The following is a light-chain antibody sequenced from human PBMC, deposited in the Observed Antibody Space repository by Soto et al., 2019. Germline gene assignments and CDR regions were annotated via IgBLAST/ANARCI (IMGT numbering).Light chain of an antibody. CDR3: QQYNDRPPIT. Sequence: IVMTPYSFTFSAADGESATLSCRASQSVDNNVAWYQQKPGQAPRLLIVGSFARATGIPARFSGSGSGSEFTLTISGLQSEDFAVYYCQQYNDRPPITFGQGTRLAIK. CDR1: QSVDNN. J-gene: IGKJ5*01. CDR2: GSF. V-gene: IGKV3-15*01.